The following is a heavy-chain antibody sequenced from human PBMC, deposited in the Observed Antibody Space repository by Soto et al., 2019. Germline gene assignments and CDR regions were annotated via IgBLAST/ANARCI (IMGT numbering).Heavy chain of an antibody. Sequence: AGESLKISCKGSGYSFSSYWLAWVRQMPGKGLEYMGIIYPGDSDTRYSPSFQGQVTISADKSISTAYLQWASLKALDTAIYYCARARVATPRLEDPFDIWGQGTMVTVSS. CDR1: GYSFSSYW. V-gene: IGHV5-51*01. CDR2: IYPGDSDT. J-gene: IGHJ3*02. CDR3: ARARVATPRLEDPFDI. D-gene: IGHD5-12*01.